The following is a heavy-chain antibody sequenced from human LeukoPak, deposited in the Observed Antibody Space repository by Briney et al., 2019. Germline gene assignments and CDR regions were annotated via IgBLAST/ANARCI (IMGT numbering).Heavy chain of an antibody. D-gene: IGHD3-10*01. V-gene: IGHV3-30*04. CDR1: GFTFSRYA. CDR2: ISYDGSNK. Sequence: GGSLRLSCAASGFTFSRYAMHWVRQAPGKGLEWVAVISYDGSNKYYADSVKGRFTISRDNSKNTLYLQMNSLRAEDTAVYYCARSDLGEAFDYWGQGTLVTVSS. J-gene: IGHJ4*02. CDR3: ARSDLGEAFDY.